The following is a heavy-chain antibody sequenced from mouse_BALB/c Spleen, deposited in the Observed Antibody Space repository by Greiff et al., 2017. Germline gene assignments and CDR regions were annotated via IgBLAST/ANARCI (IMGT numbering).Heavy chain of an antibody. CDR1: GYSITSDYA. D-gene: IGHD1-2*01. CDR2: ISYSGST. CDR3: ARWTTAVYAMDY. V-gene: IGHV3-2*02. J-gene: IGHJ4*01. Sequence: EVKLMESGPGLVKPSQSLSLTCTVTGYSITSDYAWNWIRQFPGNKLEWMGYISYSGSTSYNPSLKSRISITRDTSKNQFFLQLNSVTTEDTATYYCARWTTAVYAMDYWGQGTSVTVSS.